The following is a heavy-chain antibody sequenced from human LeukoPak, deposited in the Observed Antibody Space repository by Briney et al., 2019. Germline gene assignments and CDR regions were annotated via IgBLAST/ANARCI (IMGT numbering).Heavy chain of an antibody. CDR2: ISYDGIHK. Sequence: GGSLRLSCVGSQFTFNSYALHWVRQAPGKGLEWVAVISYDGIHKYYADSVKGRFTISRDNSKNTLYLQMNSLRAEDTAIYYCAKVQDGSFWYEYFQHWGQGTLVTASS. CDR3: AKVQDGSFWYEYFQH. CDR1: QFTFNSYA. D-gene: IGHD6-19*01. J-gene: IGHJ1*01. V-gene: IGHV3-30-3*01.